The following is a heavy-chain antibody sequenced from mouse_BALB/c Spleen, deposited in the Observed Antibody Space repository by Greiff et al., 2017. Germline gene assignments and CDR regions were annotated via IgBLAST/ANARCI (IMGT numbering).Heavy chain of an antibody. Sequence: VHVKQSGAELVKPGASVKLSCTASGFNIKDTYMHWVKQRPEQGLEWIGRIDPANGNTKYDPKFQGKATITADTSSNTVYLQLSSLTSEDTAVYYCARSGIYYYAFDYWGQGTTLTVSS. CDR1: GFNIKDTY. V-gene: IGHV14-3*02. CDR3: ARSGIYYYAFDY. D-gene: IGHD1-1*01. CDR2: IDPANGNT. J-gene: IGHJ2*01.